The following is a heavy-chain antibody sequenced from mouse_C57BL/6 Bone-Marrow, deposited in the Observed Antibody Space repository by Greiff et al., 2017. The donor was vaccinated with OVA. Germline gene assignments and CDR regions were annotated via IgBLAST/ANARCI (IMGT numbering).Heavy chain of an antibody. D-gene: IGHD2-4*01. CDR3: ARWGDYDVGYAMDY. CDR1: GYTFTDYN. CDR2: INPNNGGT. V-gene: IGHV1-18*01. Sequence: EVQLQESGPELVKPGASVKIPCKASGYTFTDYNMDWVKQSHGKSLEWIGDINPNNGGTIYNQKFKGKATLTVDKSSSTAYMELRSLTSEDTAVYYCARWGDYDVGYAMDYWGQGTSVTVSS. J-gene: IGHJ4*01.